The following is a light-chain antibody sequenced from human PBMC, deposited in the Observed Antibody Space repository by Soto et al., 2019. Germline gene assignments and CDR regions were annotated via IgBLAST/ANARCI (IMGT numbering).Light chain of an antibody. Sequence: QSVLTQPPSVSAAPRQTVTISCSGSSSNIGNNYVSWYHRVPGTAPKLLIYDNNERPSGIPDRFSGSKSGTSATLDITGLQTGDEGDYYCGTWDSRLRVVVFGGGTKLPVL. CDR2: DNN. CDR3: GTWDSRLRVVV. V-gene: IGLV1-51*01. J-gene: IGLJ2*01. CDR1: SSNIGNNY.